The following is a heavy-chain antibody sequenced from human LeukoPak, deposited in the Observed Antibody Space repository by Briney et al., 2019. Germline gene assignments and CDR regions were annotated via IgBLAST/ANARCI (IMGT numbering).Heavy chain of an antibody. CDR3: ARGGAHCSGGSCYSENYYMDV. D-gene: IGHD2-15*01. CDR2: ISDSGGST. V-gene: IGHV3-23*01. J-gene: IGHJ6*03. Sequence: GGSLRLSCAASGFTFSSYAMSWVRQAPGKGLEWVSAISDSGGSTYYADSVKGRFTISRDNAKNSLYLQMNSLRAEDTALYYCARGGAHCSGGSCYSENYYMDVWGKGTTVTVSS. CDR1: GFTFSSYA.